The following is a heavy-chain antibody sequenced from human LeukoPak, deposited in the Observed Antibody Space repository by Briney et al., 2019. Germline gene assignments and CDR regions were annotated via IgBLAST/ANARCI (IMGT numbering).Heavy chain of an antibody. CDR1: SGSFSGYY. CDR2: INQSGST. D-gene: IGHD2-21*02. CDR3: AGIIVVVTRTSDYYYMDV. Sequence: SETLSLTCAVYSGSFSGYYWSWIRQPPGKGLEWIGEINQSGSTNYNPSLKSRVTISVDTSKNQFSLKLSSVTAADTAVYYCAGIIVVVTRTSDYYYMDVWGKGTTVTVSS. J-gene: IGHJ6*03. V-gene: IGHV4-34*01.